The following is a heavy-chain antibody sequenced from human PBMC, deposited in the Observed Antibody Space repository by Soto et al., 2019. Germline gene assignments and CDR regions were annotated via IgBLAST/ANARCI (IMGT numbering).Heavy chain of an antibody. Sequence: GGSLRLSCAASGFTFSSYSMNWVRRAPGKGLEWVSSISSSSSYIYYADSVKGRFTISRDNAKNSLYLQMNSLRAEDTAVYYCARDRVVVVPAAIYYYYGMDVWGQGTTVTVS. CDR2: ISSSSSYI. CDR3: ARDRVVVVPAAIYYYYGMDV. J-gene: IGHJ6*02. D-gene: IGHD2-2*01. V-gene: IGHV3-21*01. CDR1: GFTFSSYS.